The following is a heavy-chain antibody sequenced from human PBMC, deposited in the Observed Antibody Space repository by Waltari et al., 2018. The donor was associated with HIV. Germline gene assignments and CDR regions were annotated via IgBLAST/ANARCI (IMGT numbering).Heavy chain of an antibody. Sequence: EVQLVESGGGLIQPGGSLRLSCAASGFTVSSNYMSWVRQAPGKGLECVSVSYSVVSTYYSDSVQGRFTISRDNSKNTLYLHMNSLRAEDTAVYYCARAAMVRPRDAFDIWGQGTMVTVSS. V-gene: IGHV3-53*01. CDR2: SYSVVST. CDR3: ARAAMVRPRDAFDI. CDR1: GFTVSSNY. J-gene: IGHJ3*02. D-gene: IGHD3-10*01.